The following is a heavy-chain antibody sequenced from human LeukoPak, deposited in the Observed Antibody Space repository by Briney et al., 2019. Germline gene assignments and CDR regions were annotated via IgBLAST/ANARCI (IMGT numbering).Heavy chain of an antibody. CDR1: GFTFSSYS. Sequence: GGSLRLSCAASGFTFSSYSMNWVRQAPGKGLEWVSSISSSSGYIYYADSVKGRFTISRDNAKNSLYLQMNSLRAEDTAVYYCARGEDSGSFIWGQGTMVTVSS. J-gene: IGHJ3*02. CDR3: ARGEDSGSFI. V-gene: IGHV3-21*01. CDR2: ISSSSGYI. D-gene: IGHD3-10*01.